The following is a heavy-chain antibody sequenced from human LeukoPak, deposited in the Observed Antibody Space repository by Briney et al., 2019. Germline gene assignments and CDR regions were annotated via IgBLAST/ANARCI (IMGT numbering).Heavy chain of an antibody. CDR1: GGSISSSSYY. J-gene: IGHJ5*02. CDR2: IYYSGST. D-gene: IGHD3-10*01. V-gene: IGHV4-39*07. Sequence: SETLSLTSTVSGGSISSSSYYWGWIRQPPGKGLEWIGSIYYSGSTYYNPSLKSRVTISVDTSKNQFSLKLSSVTAADTAVYYCARPYGSGSYNWFDPWGQGTLVTVSS. CDR3: ARPYGSGSYNWFDP.